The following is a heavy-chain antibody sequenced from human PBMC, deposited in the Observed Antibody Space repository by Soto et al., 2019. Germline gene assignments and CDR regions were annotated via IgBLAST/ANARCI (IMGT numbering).Heavy chain of an antibody. D-gene: IGHD3-10*01. Sequence: QVQLVQSGAEVKKPGASVKVSCKASGYTFTSYGISWVRQAPGQGLEWMGWISAYNGNTNYAQKLQGRVTITTDTSTRKAYMELRSLRSDDTAVYYCASTNAGSYYYYYYGMDVWGQGNTVTVSS. CDR1: GYTFTSYG. V-gene: IGHV1-18*01. J-gene: IGHJ6*02. CDR3: ASTNAGSYYYYYYGMDV. CDR2: ISAYNGNT.